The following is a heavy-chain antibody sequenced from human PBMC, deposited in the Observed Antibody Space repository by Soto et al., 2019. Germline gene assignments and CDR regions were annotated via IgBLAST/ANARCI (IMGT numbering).Heavy chain of an antibody. V-gene: IGHV1-69*10. CDR2: IIPILGIA. J-gene: IGHJ6*02. Sequence: GASVKVSCKASGYTFTSYGISWVRQAPGQGLEWMGWIIPILGIANYAQKFQGRVTITADKSTSTAYMELSSLRSEDTAVYYCARAPTISDYYYYGMDVWGQGTTVTVSS. CDR1: GYTFTSYG. CDR3: ARAPTISDYYYYGMDV. D-gene: IGHD3-9*01.